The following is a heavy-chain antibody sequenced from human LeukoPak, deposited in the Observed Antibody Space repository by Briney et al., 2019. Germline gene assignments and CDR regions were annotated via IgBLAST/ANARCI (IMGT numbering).Heavy chain of an antibody. V-gene: IGHV3-30-3*01. J-gene: IGHJ4*02. D-gene: IGHD5-24*01. Sequence: GGSLRLSCAASGFTFSSYAMHWVRQAPGKGLEWVAVISYDGSNKYYAGSVKGRFTISRDNSKNTLYLQMNSLRAEDTAVYYCARLGRDGYKAFDYWGQGTLVTVSS. CDR1: GFTFSSYA. CDR2: ISYDGSNK. CDR3: ARLGRDGYKAFDY.